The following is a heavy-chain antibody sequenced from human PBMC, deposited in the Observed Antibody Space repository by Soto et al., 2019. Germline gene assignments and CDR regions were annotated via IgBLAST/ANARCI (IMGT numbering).Heavy chain of an antibody. CDR1: GGTFSKYA. CDR2: TIPMFGTP. Sequence: QVQLVQSGAEMQQPGASVRVSCKTSGGTFSKYALSWVRQAPGQGLEWLGGTIPMFGTPNYAQKFQGRVAISADESTATVYMALTRLRPEDTAVSFCARPLRHRNSYSGMAVWGQGPTVTVSS. J-gene: IGHJ6*02. CDR3: ARPLRHRNSYSGMAV. D-gene: IGHD4-17*01. V-gene: IGHV1-69*01.